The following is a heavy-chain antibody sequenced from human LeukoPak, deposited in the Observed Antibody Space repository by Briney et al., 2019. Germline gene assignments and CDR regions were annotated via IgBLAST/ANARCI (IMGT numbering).Heavy chain of an antibody. V-gene: IGHV1-2*02. Sequence: GASVKVSCKASGGTFSRYAISWVRQAPGQGLEWMGWINPNSGGTNYAQKFQGRVTMTRDTSISTAYMELSRLRSDDTAVYYCARIPVLRFLEWLSPHYWFDPWGQGTLVTVSS. J-gene: IGHJ5*02. CDR1: GGTFSRYA. D-gene: IGHD3-3*01. CDR2: INPNSGGT. CDR3: ARIPVLRFLEWLSPHYWFDP.